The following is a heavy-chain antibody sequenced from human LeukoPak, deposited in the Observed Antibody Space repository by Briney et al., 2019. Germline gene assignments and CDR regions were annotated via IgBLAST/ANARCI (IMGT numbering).Heavy chain of an antibody. CDR3: ATCPHLIYCSGGSCYSGWTKEDYYGMDV. D-gene: IGHD2-15*01. Sequence: SETLSLTCSVSGYSISRGYHWAWVRQPPGKGLEWIGSIYYSGSTYYNPSLKSRVTISVDTSKNQFSLKLSSVTAADTAVYYCATCPHLIYCSGGSCYSGWTKEDYYGMDVWGQGTTVTVSS. CDR1: GYSISRGYH. J-gene: IGHJ6*02. V-gene: IGHV4-38-2*02. CDR2: IYYSGST.